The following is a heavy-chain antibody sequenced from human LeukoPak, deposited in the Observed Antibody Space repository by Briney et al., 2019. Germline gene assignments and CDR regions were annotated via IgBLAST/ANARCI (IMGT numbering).Heavy chain of an antibody. CDR1: GASFSSSTYY. V-gene: IGHV4-39*01. CDR3: ARYAGGISATGTRPFDY. CDR2: IYYSGST. Sequence: SETLSLTCTVSGASFSSSTYYWGWIRQPPGKGLEWIGSIYYSGSTYYNPSLKSRVTMSVDTSKNQFSLKLSSVTAADTAVYYCARYAGGISATGTRPFDYWGQGTLVTVSS. J-gene: IGHJ4*02. D-gene: IGHD6-13*01.